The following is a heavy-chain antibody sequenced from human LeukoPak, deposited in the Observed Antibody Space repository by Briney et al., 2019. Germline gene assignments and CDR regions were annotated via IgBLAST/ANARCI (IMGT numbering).Heavy chain of an antibody. V-gene: IGHV3-7*01. D-gene: IGHD3-10*01. CDR2: IKQDGSEK. CDR1: GFTFDSFW. Sequence: RPGGSLRLSCAASGFTFDSFWMSWVRQAPGKGLEWVANIKQDGSEKYYVDSVKGRFTISRDNVKNSLYLQMNSLRAEDTAVYYCARWPHYYSSGSYPLDYWGQGTLVTVSS. CDR3: ARWPHYYSSGSYPLDY. J-gene: IGHJ4*02.